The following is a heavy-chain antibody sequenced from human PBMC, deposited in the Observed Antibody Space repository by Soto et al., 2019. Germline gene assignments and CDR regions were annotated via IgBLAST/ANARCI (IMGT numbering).Heavy chain of an antibody. V-gene: IGHV4-59*01. CDR1: GGSISSY. CDR3: ARGDGLYGGNSPPFDY. J-gene: IGHJ4*02. D-gene: IGHD4-17*01. CDR2: IYYSGSS. Sequence: PSETPSLTCTVSGGSISSYWSWIRQPPGKGLEYIGYIYYSGSSNKNPSLKSRVTISADMSKNQFSLKLSSVTAADTAVYYCARGDGLYGGNSPPFDYWGQGTLVTVSS.